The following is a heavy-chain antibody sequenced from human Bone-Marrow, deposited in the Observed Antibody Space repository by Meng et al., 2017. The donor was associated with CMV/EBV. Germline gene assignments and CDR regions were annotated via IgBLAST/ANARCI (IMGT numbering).Heavy chain of an antibody. V-gene: IGHV3-30*02. Sequence: GESLKISCAASGITFSNHGMHWVRQAPGKGLEWVAFIRNDGSDKYHADSVKGRFTISRDNSKNMLYMQMNSLRAEDTAVYYCAKDKGLRFLECFSVGGQGTLVTVSS. CDR1: GITFSNHG. J-gene: IGHJ4*02. CDR2: IRNDGSDK. D-gene: IGHD3-3*01. CDR3: AKDKGLRFLECFSV.